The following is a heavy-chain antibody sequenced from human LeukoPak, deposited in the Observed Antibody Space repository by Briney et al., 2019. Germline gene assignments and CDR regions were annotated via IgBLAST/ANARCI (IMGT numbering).Heavy chain of an antibody. Sequence: GGSLRLSCAASGFTFSSYSMNWVRQAPGKGLEWVSSISSSSSYIYYADSVKGRFTISRDNAKNSLYLQMNSLRAEDTAVYYCAREEYDEPALDPWGQGTLVTVSS. V-gene: IGHV3-21*01. J-gene: IGHJ5*02. CDR1: GFTFSSYS. CDR2: ISSSSSYI. D-gene: IGHD3-3*01. CDR3: AREEYDEPALDP.